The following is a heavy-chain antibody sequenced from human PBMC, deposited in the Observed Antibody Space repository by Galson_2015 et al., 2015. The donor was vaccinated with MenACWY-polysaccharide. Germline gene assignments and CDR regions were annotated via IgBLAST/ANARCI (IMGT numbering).Heavy chain of an antibody. CDR3: ARTCPPYSRTWYECFDY. D-gene: IGHD6-13*01. Sequence: CAISGDSVSSNSAAWNWIRQSPSRGLEWLGRTYYRSKWYHDYPVSVKSRITINPDTSKNQFSLQLQSVTPDDTALYYCARTCPPYSRTWYECFDYWDQGTLVTVSS. J-gene: IGHJ4*02. CDR1: GDSVSSNSAA. CDR2: TYYRSKWYH. V-gene: IGHV6-1*01.